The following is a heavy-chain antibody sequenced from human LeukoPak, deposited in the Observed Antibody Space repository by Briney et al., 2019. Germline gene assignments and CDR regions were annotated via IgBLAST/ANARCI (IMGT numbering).Heavy chain of an antibody. Sequence: GSLRLSFAAFGFTFSNHWMQLVRQAPGKGLVWLSRINNDGSSTTYVDSVKGRFTISRDNAKNTLDLQMNSLRADDTAVYYCARGGAASFDYWGQGTLVTVSS. CDR2: INNDGSST. D-gene: IGHD4/OR15-4a*01. V-gene: IGHV3-74*01. CDR3: ARGGAASFDY. J-gene: IGHJ4*02. CDR1: GFTFSNHW.